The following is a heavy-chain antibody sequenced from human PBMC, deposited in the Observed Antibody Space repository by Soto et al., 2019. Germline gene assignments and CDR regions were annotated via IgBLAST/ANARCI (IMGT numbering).Heavy chain of an antibody. Sequence: SETLSLTCAFYGWSFSGYYWSWIRQPPGKGLEWIGEINHSGSTNYNPSLKSRVTISVDTSKNQFSLKLSSVTAADTAVYYCASIAARQGHYYYYGMDVWGQGTTVTVSS. V-gene: IGHV4-34*01. J-gene: IGHJ6*02. CDR2: INHSGST. CDR1: GWSFSGYY. D-gene: IGHD6-6*01. CDR3: ASIAARQGHYYYYGMDV.